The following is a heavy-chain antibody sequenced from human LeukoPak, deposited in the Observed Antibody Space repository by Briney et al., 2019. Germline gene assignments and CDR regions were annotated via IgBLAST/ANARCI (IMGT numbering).Heavy chain of an antibody. V-gene: IGHV3-74*01. CDR3: ARALRYSSPFDY. CDR1: EFTFSSYW. CDR2: INSDGSST. D-gene: IGHD6-13*01. J-gene: IGHJ4*02. Sequence: PGGSLRLSCAASEFTFSSYWMHWVRQAPGKGLVWVSRINSDGSSTSYADSVKGRFTISRDNAKNTLYPQMNSLRAEDTAVYYCARALRYSSPFDYWGQGTLVTVSS.